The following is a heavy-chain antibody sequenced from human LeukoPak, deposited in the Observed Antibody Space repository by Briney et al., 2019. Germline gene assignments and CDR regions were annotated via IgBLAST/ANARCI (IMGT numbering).Heavy chain of an antibody. V-gene: IGHV1-69*13. CDR1: GGTFSSYA. Sequence: ASVKVSCKASGGTFSSYAISWVRQAPGQGLEWMGGIIPIFGTANYAQKFQGRVTITADESTSTAYMELSSLRSENTAVYYCARVIAVTTAGGYSSGWYLDYWGQGTLVTVSS. J-gene: IGHJ4*02. D-gene: IGHD6-19*01. CDR2: IIPIFGTA. CDR3: ARVIAVTTAGGYSSGWYLDY.